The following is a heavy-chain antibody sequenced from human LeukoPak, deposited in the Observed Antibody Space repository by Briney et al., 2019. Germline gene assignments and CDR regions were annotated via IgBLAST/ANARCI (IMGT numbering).Heavy chain of an antibody. CDR2: IRQDGSEK. CDR1: GFTFSSYW. Sequence: GGSLRLSCAASGFTFSSYWMTWVRQAPGKGPEWVANIRQDGSEKYYVDSVKGRFAISRDDAKNSLYLQMNSLRAEDTALYYCARDSGRREDYWGQGTLVTVSS. CDR3: ARDSGRREDY. V-gene: IGHV3-7*01. D-gene: IGHD3-10*01. J-gene: IGHJ4*02.